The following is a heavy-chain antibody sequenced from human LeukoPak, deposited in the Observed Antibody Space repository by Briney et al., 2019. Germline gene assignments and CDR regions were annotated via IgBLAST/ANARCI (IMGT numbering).Heavy chain of an antibody. D-gene: IGHD2-2*01. Sequence: SVKVSCKASGGTFSSYAISWVRQAPGQGLEWMGRIIPILGIANYAQKFQGRVTITADKSTSTAYMELSSLRSEDTAVYYCARARPTVKGYCSSTSCLGFDPWGQGTPVTVSS. J-gene: IGHJ5*02. V-gene: IGHV1-69*04. CDR2: IIPILGIA. CDR1: GGTFSSYA. CDR3: ARARPTVKGYCSSTSCLGFDP.